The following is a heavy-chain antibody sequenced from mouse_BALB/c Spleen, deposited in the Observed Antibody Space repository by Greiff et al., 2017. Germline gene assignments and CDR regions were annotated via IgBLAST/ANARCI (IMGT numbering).Heavy chain of an antibody. Sequence: EVQLQQSGAELVRPGALVKLSCKASGFNIKDYYMHWVKQRPEQGLEWIGWIDPENGNTIYDPKFQGKASITADTSSNTAYLQLSSLTSEDTAVYYCAGPYYYGSSYYAMDYWGQGTSVTVSS. CDR3: AGPYYYGSSYYAMDY. CDR1: GFNIKDYY. D-gene: IGHD1-1*01. CDR2: IDPENGNT. J-gene: IGHJ4*01. V-gene: IGHV14-1*02.